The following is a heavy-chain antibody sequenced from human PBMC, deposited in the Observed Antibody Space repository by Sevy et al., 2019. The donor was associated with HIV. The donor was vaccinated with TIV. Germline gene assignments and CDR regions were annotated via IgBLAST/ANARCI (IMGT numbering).Heavy chain of an antibody. Sequence: SETLSLTCTVSGGSISSGSYDWSWIRQPAGKGLEWIGRIYTSGSTNYNPSLKSRVTMSVDTSKNQFSLKLSSVTAADTAVYYCARDDSSGSDDAFDIWGQGTMVTVSS. CDR3: ARDDSSGSDDAFDI. V-gene: IGHV4-61*02. CDR2: IYTSGST. J-gene: IGHJ3*02. D-gene: IGHD6-19*01. CDR1: GGSISSGSYD.